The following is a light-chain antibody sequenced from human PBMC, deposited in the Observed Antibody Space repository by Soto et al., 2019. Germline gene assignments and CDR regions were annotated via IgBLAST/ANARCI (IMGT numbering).Light chain of an antibody. CDR3: SSYTSSSTLVV. CDR2: DVS. CDR1: SSDVGGYNY. V-gene: IGLV2-14*01. Sequence: QSALTQPASVSGSPGQSITISCTGTSSDVGGYNYVSWYQQHPGKAPKLMIYDVSNRPSGVSNCFSGSKSGNTASLTISGLQAEDEPDYYCSSYTSSSTLVVFGGGTKLTVL. J-gene: IGLJ2*01.